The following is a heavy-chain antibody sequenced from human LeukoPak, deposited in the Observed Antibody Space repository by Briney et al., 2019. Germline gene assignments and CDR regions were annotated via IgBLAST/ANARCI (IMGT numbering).Heavy chain of an antibody. D-gene: IGHD5-18*01. CDR3: ARDSGWIQFHY. Sequence: GGSLRLSCAASAFTFSSYEMNWVRQAPGKGLEWVSGIGPSGDRTYYADSVKGRFTISRDNSKNTLYLQMSSLRDEDTAVYYCARDSGWIQFHYWGQGTQVTVSS. CDR2: IGPSGDRT. V-gene: IGHV3-23*01. CDR1: AFTFSSYE. J-gene: IGHJ4*02.